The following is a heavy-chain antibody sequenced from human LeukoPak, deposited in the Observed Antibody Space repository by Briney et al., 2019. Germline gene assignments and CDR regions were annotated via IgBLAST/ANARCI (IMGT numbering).Heavy chain of an antibody. Sequence: GRSLRLSCAASGFTFSNYAFHWVRQAPGKGLEWLTVISQDGTGKWYADSVKGRFTISRDNSENTVYLQMNSLRLEDTAVYYCGRDFWYGFDYCGQGTLVAVSS. V-gene: IGHV3-30-3*01. CDR3: GRDFWYGFDY. CDR2: ISQDGTGK. CDR1: GFTFSNYA. D-gene: IGHD6-13*01. J-gene: IGHJ4*02.